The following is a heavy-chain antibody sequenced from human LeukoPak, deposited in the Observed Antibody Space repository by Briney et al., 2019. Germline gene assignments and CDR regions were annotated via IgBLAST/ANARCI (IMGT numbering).Heavy chain of an antibody. J-gene: IGHJ4*02. V-gene: IGHV4-59*01. D-gene: IGHD3-10*01. CDR1: GGSISSYY. CDR3: ARDRSGLLWFDVGY. Sequence: SETLSLTCTVSGGSISSYYWSWIRQPPGKGLEWIGYIYYSGSTNYNPSLKSRVTISVGTSKNQFSLKLSSVTAADTAVYYCARDRSGLLWFDVGYWGQGTLVTVSS. CDR2: IYYSGST.